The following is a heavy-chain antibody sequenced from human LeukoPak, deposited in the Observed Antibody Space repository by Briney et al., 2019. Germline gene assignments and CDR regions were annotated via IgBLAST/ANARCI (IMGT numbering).Heavy chain of an antibody. CDR2: INPNGGVT. CDR3: ARDGGDGYNFYY. V-gene: IGHV1-2*02. J-gene: IGHJ4*02. Sequence: GASVKVSCTASGYTSSGYYMHWLRQAPGQGLEWMGWINPNGGVTNYAQKFQGRVTMTRDTSISTAYMELSRLRSDDTAVYYCARDGGDGYNFYYWGQGTLVTVSS. CDR1: GYTSSGYY. D-gene: IGHD5-24*01.